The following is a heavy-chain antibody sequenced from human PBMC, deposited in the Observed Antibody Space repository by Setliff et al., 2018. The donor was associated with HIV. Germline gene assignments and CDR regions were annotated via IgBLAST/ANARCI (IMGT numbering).Heavy chain of an antibody. V-gene: IGHV3-48*01. CDR2: ISSSTSTI. CDR1: GFTFSTYS. J-gene: IGHJ6*03. Sequence: GGSLRLSCAASGFTFSTYSMNWVRQAPGRGLEWVSYISSSTSTIYYADSVKGRFTISRDNAKNSLYLQMNSLRAEDTAVYYCARLLDYYYMDVWGKGTTVTVSS. CDR3: ARLLDYYYMDV.